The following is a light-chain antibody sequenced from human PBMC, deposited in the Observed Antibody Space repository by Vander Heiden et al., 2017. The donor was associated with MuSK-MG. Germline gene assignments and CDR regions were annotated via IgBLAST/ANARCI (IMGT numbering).Light chain of an antibody. V-gene: IGLV1-44*01. Sequence: QSVLTQPPSASGTPGQRVTISCSGSSSNIGSNTVHWYQQLPGTAPKLLIYSNNQRPSGVPDRFSGSKSGTSASLAISGLQSEDEADDYCAAWDDSLPGYVFGTGTKVTVL. CDR3: AAWDDSLPGYV. CDR2: SNN. CDR1: SSNIGSNT. J-gene: IGLJ1*01.